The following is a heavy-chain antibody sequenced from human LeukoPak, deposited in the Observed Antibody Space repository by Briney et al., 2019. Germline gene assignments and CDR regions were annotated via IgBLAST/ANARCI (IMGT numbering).Heavy chain of an antibody. CDR3: ARWGDYCSSTSCSMVLDY. D-gene: IGHD2-2*01. CDR1: GYTFTGYY. J-gene: IGHJ4*02. V-gene: IGHV1-2*02. CDR2: INPNSGGT. Sequence: ASVKVSCKASGYTFTGYYMHWVRQAPGQGLEWVGWINPNSGGTNYAQKFQGRVTMTRDTSISTAYMELSRLRSDDTAVYYCARWGDYCSSTSCSMVLDYWGQGTLVTVSS.